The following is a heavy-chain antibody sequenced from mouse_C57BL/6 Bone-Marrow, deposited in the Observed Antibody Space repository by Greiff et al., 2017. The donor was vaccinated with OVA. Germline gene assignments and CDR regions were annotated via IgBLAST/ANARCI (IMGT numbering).Heavy chain of an antibody. J-gene: IGHJ4*01. CDR3: ARGDDSNYIGYGMDY. CDR1: GYSFTGYY. Sequence: DVKLQESGPELVKPGASVKISCKASGYSFTGYYLNWVKQSPEKSLEWIGEINPSTGGTTYNQKFKAKATLTVDKSSSTAYMQLKSLTSEDSAVYYCARGDDSNYIGYGMDYWGQGTSVTVSS. V-gene: IGHV1-42*01. CDR2: INPSTGGT. D-gene: IGHD2-5*01.